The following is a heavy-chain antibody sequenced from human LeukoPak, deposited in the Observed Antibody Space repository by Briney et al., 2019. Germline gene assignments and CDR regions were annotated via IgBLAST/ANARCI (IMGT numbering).Heavy chain of an antibody. D-gene: IGHD4-17*01. CDR2: IYYSGST. CDR3: ARGSYGDYVDY. J-gene: IGHJ4*02. CDR1: GGSVSSGSYY. Sequence: SETLSLTCTVSGGSVSSGSYYWSWIRQPPGKGLEWIGYIYYSGSTNYNPSLKSRVTISVDTSKNQFSLKLSSVAAADTAAYYCARGSYGDYVDYWGQGTLVTVSS. V-gene: IGHV4-61*01.